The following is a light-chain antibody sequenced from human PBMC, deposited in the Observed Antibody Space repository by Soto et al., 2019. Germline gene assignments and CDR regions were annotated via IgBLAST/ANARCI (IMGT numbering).Light chain of an antibody. J-gene: IGKJ2*01. Sequence: ESVLTQSPGTLSLSPGERATLSCRASQTIIGNYLAWYQQKPGQAPRPLIYGASNSATGVPDRFSGSYSGTDFSLTITRLEPEDFAVDYCEQHVNSVYIFVQGTRLESK. CDR2: GAS. CDR1: QTIIGNY. V-gene: IGKV3-20*01. CDR3: EQHVNSVYI.